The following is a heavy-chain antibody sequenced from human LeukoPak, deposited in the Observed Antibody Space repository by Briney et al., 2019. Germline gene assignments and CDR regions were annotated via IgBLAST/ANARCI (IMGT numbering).Heavy chain of an antibody. V-gene: IGHV3-53*01. D-gene: IGHD3-22*01. Sequence: GGSLRLSCAASEFIVSSNYMSWVRQAPGKGLEWVSVIYSGGSTCYADSVKGRFTISRDNSKNTLYFQMNSLRAEDTAVYYCASFTYYYDSSGPRYFQHWGQGTLVTASS. J-gene: IGHJ1*01. CDR1: EFIVSSNY. CDR3: ASFTYYYDSSGPRYFQH. CDR2: IYSGGST.